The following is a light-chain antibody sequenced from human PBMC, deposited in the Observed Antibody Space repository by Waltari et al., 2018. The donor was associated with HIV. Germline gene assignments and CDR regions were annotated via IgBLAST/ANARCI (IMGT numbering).Light chain of an antibody. V-gene: IGKV1-17*01. J-gene: IGKJ1*01. CDR3: LQYNSYPWT. Sequence: DVPLTQSPSALSASVGDRVTITCRASQGIRTALGWFQQKPGKAPKRLIYYASSLQTGVPSRFSGSGYGREFTLTIRSLQPEDFAEYYCLQYNSYPWTFGQGTKVEIK. CDR2: YAS. CDR1: QGIRTA.